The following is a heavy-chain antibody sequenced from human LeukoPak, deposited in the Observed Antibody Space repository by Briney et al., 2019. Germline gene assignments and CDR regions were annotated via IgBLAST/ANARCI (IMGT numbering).Heavy chain of an antibody. J-gene: IGHJ4*02. D-gene: IGHD2-2*02. CDR3: ARSTRDCSSTSCYMSAEFDY. Sequence: SVKVSCKASGGTFSSYAISWVRQAPGQGLEWMGGIIPIFGTANYAQKFQGRVTITTDESTSTAYMDLSSLRSEDTAVYYCARSTRDCSSTSCYMSAEFDYWGQGTLVTVSS. CDR2: IIPIFGTA. V-gene: IGHV1-69*05. CDR1: GGTFSSYA.